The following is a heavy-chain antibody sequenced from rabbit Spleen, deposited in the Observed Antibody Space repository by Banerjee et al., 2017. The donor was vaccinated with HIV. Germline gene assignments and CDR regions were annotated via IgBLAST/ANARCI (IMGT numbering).Heavy chain of an antibody. CDR2: IYTGSSGST. Sequence: EESGGDLVKPEGSLTLTCTASGFSFSSSYWICWVRQAPGKGLEWIACIYTGSSGSTYYASWAKGRFTISKTSSTTVTLQLNGLTAADTATYFCSRNIDGDGAAFDLWGPGTLVTVS. CDR1: GFSFSSSYW. CDR3: SRNIDGDGAAFDL. J-gene: IGHJ4*01. D-gene: IGHD2-1*01. V-gene: IGHV1S45*01.